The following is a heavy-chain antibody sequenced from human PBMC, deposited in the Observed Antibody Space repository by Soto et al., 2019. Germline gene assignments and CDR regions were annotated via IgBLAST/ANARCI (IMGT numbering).Heavy chain of an antibody. V-gene: IGHV4-38-2*01. J-gene: IGHJ6*02. CDR1: GYSISSGYY. CDR2: IYHSGST. CDR3: ARLAPLAAADGMDV. Sequence: PSETLSLTCAVSGYSISSGYYWGWIRQSPGKGLEWIGSIYHSGSTYYNPYLKSRVIISVDTSKNQFSLKLSSVTAADTAVYYCARLAPLAAADGMDVWGQGTTVTVSS. D-gene: IGHD6-13*01.